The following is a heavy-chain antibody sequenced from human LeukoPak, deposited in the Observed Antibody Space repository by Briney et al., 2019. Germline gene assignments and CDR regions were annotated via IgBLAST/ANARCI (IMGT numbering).Heavy chain of an antibody. D-gene: IGHD3-10*01. Sequence: GGSLRLSCAASGFTFSSFAMTWVRQAPGKRLEWVSLISASGSPTYYADSVKGRFTISRDNSKNTLHLQMNSLRAEDTAVYYCSLSGDNDAFDIWGQGTKVTVSS. CDR3: SLSGDNDAFDI. CDR2: ISASGSPT. CDR1: GFTFSSFA. J-gene: IGHJ3*02. V-gene: IGHV3-23*01.